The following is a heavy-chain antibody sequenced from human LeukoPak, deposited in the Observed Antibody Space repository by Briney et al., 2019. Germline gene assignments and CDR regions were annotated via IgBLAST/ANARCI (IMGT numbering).Heavy chain of an antibody. CDR1: GGSISSGGYS. CDR2: IYHGGST. CDR3: ARRGYSYGSEFDY. D-gene: IGHD5-18*01. V-gene: IGHV4-30-2*01. Sequence: PSQTLSLTCAVSGGSISSGGYSWSWIRQPPGKGLEWIGYIYHGGSTYYNPSLKSRVTISVDWSKNQFSLKLSSVTAADTAMYYCARRGYSYGSEFDYWGQGTLVTVSS. J-gene: IGHJ4*02.